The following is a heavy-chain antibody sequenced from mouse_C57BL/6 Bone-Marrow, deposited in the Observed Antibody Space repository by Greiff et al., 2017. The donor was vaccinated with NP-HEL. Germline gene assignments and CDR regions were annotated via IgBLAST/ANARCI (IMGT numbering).Heavy chain of an antibody. V-gene: IGHV1-4*01. CDR2: INPSSGYT. CDR3: ARWAYYSNTFAY. D-gene: IGHD2-5*01. J-gene: IGHJ3*01. CDR1: GYTFTSYT. Sequence: VKLMESGAELARPGASVKMSCKASGYTFTSYTMHWVKQRPGQGLEWIGYINPSSGYTKYNQKFKDKATLTADKSSSTAYMQLSSLTSEDSAVYYCARWAYYSNTFAYWGQGTLVTVSA.